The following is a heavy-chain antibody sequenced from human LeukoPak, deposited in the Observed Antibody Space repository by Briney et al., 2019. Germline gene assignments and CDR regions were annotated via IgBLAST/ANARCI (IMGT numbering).Heavy chain of an antibody. CDR2: IYYSGST. Sequence: SETLSLTCTVSGGSISSYYWSWIRQPPGKGLEWIGYIYYSGSTNYNPSLKSRVTISVDTSKNQFSLKLSSVTAADTAVYYCARQSPYCGGDCYPDYWGQGTLVTASS. J-gene: IGHJ4*02. CDR3: ARQSPYCGGDCYPDY. CDR1: GGSISSYY. V-gene: IGHV4-59*08. D-gene: IGHD2-21*02.